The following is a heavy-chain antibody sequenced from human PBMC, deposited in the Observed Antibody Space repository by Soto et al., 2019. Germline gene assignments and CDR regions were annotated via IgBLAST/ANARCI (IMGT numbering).Heavy chain of an antibody. D-gene: IGHD1-1*01. CDR3: ARDSRSYEHNWNDFDY. J-gene: IGHJ4*02. CDR1: GFTFSSYG. CDR2: IWYDGSNK. Sequence: QVQLVESGGGVVQPGRSLRLSCAASGFTFSSYGMHWVRQAPGKGLEWVAVIWYDGSNKYYADSVKGRFTISRYNSKKTLYLQRNSLGAEDTAVYYCARDSRSYEHNWNDFDYWGQGTLVTVSS. V-gene: IGHV3-33*01.